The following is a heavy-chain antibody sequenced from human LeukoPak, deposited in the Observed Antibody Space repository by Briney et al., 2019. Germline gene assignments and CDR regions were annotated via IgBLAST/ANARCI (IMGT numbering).Heavy chain of an antibody. Sequence: GGSLRLSCAASGFTFSSYAMSWVRQAPGKGLEWVSAISGSGGSTYYADSVKGRFTISGDNSKNTLYLQMNSLRAEDTAVYYCAIGYSSTVDYWGQGTLVTVSS. D-gene: IGHD6-19*01. CDR1: GFTFSSYA. J-gene: IGHJ4*02. CDR3: AIGYSSTVDY. CDR2: ISGSGGST. V-gene: IGHV3-23*01.